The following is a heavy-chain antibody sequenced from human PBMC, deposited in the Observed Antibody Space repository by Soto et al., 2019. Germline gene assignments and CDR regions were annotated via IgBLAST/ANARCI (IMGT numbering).Heavy chain of an antibody. Sequence: GGSLRLSCASSGFTFSSYAMHLVRQAPGKGLEWVAVISYDGSNKYYADSVKGRFTISRDNSKNTLYLQMNSLRAEDTAVYYCARGALEIFGVVPRHNWFDPWGQGTLVTVSS. J-gene: IGHJ5*02. D-gene: IGHD3-3*01. CDR3: ARGALEIFGVVPRHNWFDP. CDR2: ISYDGSNK. CDR1: GFTFSSYA. V-gene: IGHV3-30-3*01.